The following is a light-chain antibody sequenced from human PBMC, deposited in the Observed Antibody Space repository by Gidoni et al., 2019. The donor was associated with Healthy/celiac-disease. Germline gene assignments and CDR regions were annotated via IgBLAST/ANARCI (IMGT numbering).Light chain of an antibody. CDR1: SSDVGGYNY. Sequence: QAALTQPASVSGSPGQSITISCPGTSSDVGGYNYVSWYQQHPGKAPKLMIYEVSNRPSGVSNRFSGSKSGNTASLTISGLQAEDEADYYCSSYTSSSTSVFGGGTKLTV. CDR2: EVS. CDR3: SSYTSSSTSV. V-gene: IGLV2-14*01. J-gene: IGLJ2*01.